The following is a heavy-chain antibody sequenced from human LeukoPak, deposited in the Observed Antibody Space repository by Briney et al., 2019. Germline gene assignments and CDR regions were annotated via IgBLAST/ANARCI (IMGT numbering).Heavy chain of an antibody. CDR2: INSDGSST. Sequence: GGSLRLSCAAPGFTFSSYWMHWVRPAPGKGVVWVSRINSDGSSTSYADSVKGRFTISRDNAKNTLYLQMSSLRAEDTAVYYCGRDSGYSSSFDAFHIWGQGTMVTVSS. CDR3: GRDSGYSSSFDAFHI. CDR1: GFTFSSYW. V-gene: IGHV3-74*01. J-gene: IGHJ3*02. D-gene: IGHD6-6*01.